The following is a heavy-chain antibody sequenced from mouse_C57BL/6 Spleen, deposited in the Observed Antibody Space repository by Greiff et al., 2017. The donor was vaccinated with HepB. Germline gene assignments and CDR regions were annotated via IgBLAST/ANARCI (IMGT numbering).Heavy chain of an antibody. V-gene: IGHV1-81*01. D-gene: IGHD2-4*01. J-gene: IGHJ3*01. CDR3: ASRIYYDYDGGFAY. Sequence: QVQLQQPGAELARPGASVKLSCKASGYTFTSYGISWVKQRTGQGLEWIGEIYPRSGNTYYNEKFKGKATLTADKSSSTAYMELRSLTSEDSAVYFCASRIYYDYDGGFAYWGQGTLVTVSA. CDR2: IYPRSGNT. CDR1: GYTFTSYG.